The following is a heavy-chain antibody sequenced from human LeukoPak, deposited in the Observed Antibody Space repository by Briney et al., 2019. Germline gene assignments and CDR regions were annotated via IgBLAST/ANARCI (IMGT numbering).Heavy chain of an antibody. J-gene: IGHJ5*02. CDR3: ARVYCSSTSCLAWFDP. CDR2: INPNSGGT. Sequence: ASVQVSGKASGYTFTGYYMHWVRQAPGQGLEWMGWINPNSGGTNYAQKFQGRVTMTRDTSISTASMELSRLRSDDTAVYYCARVYCSSTSCLAWFDPWGQGTLVTVSS. D-gene: IGHD2-2*01. CDR1: GYTFTGYY. V-gene: IGHV1-2*02.